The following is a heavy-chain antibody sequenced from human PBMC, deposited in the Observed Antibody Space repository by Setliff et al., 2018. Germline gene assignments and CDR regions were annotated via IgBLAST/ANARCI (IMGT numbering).Heavy chain of an antibody. CDR3: ARAHSSTLSVHDY. Sequence: GGSLRLSCAASGFDFKTHWMDWVRQAPGKGLEWVANIKQDGSEKYYVDSVKGRFTISRDNAKNSLYLQMNSLRAEDTAVYYCARAHSSTLSVHDYWGQGTLVTVSS. CDR2: IKQDGSEK. J-gene: IGHJ4*02. CDR1: GFDFKTHW. V-gene: IGHV3-7*01. D-gene: IGHD2-2*01.